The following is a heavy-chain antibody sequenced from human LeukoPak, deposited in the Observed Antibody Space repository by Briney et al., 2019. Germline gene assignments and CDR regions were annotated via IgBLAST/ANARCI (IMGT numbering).Heavy chain of an antibody. V-gene: IGHV3-30-3*01. Sequence: PGGSLRLSCAATGFTFSSYAMHWVRQAPGKGLEWVAVISYDGSNKYYADSVKGRFTISRDNSKNTLYLQMNSLRAEDTAVYYCARDSWDCTNGVCYAAGMDVWGQGTTVTVSS. J-gene: IGHJ6*02. CDR2: ISYDGSNK. CDR3: ARDSWDCTNGVCYAAGMDV. CDR1: GFTFSSYA. D-gene: IGHD2-8*01.